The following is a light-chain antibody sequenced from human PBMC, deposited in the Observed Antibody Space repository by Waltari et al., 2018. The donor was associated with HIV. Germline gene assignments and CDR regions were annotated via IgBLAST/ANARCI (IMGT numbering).Light chain of an antibody. CDR2: AVT. CDR1: STDVGVYNY. Sequence: QSALTQPASVSGSPGQSITISCAGGSTDVGVYNYVSWYQQYPGKVPKVVIYAVTERPAAVSSRFSGSKSGNTASLTISGLQAEDEADYYCCSFAGTNTWVFGGGTRLTV. CDR3: CSFAGTNTWV. V-gene: IGLV2-23*02. J-gene: IGLJ3*02.